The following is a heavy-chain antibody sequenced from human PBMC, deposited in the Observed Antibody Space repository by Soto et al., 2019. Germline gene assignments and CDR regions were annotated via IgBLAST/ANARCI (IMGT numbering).Heavy chain of an antibody. V-gene: IGHV1-18*01. CDR2: ISTYSGDT. D-gene: IGHD5-12*01. CDR1: GYTFFTYD. Sequence: QVHLVQSGVEVKTPGASVKVSCQASGYTFFTYDISWVRQAPGQGLEWMGWISTYSGDTKYAQKFQGRVTMTTDTSTTTAYLELRSLRSDDTAVYYCARHHGPTTSENWVAHCGQGTVVTVSS. J-gene: IGHJ5*02. CDR3: ARHHGPTTSENWVAH.